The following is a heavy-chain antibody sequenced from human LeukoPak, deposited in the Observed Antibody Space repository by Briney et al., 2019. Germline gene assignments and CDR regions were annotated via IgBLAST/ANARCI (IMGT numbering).Heavy chain of an antibody. CDR3: ARGAPWDYYGMDV. CDR1: GGSIISYY. V-gene: IGHV4-59*01. D-gene: IGHD3-16*01. J-gene: IGHJ6*02. CDR2: IYYSGST. Sequence: SETLSLTCTVSGGSIISYYWGWIRQPPGKGLEWIGYIYYSGSTNYNPSLKSRVTMTTDTSTSTAYMELRSLRSDDTAVYYCARGAPWDYYGMDVWGQGTTVTVSS.